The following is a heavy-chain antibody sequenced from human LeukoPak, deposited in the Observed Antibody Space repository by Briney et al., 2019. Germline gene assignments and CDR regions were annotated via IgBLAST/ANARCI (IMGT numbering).Heavy chain of an antibody. CDR2: ISGSGGST. Sequence: GGSLRLSCAASGFTFSSYAMSWVRQAPGKGLEWVSAISGSGGSTYYADSVKGRFTISRGNSKNTLYLQMNSLRAEDTAVYYCAKGGGYCSSTSCSPSDNWFDPWGQGTLVTVSS. CDR3: AKGGGYCSSTSCSPSDNWFDP. J-gene: IGHJ5*02. D-gene: IGHD2-2*01. CDR1: GFTFSSYA. V-gene: IGHV3-23*01.